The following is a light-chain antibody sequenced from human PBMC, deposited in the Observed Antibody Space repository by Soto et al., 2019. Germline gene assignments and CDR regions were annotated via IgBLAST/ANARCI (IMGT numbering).Light chain of an antibody. CDR2: KAS. CDR3: QQYNSYWT. CDR1: QSISSW. V-gene: IGKV1-5*03. J-gene: IGKJ1*01. Sequence: IQMTPSPSTLSASVGDRVTITCRARQSISSWLAWYQQKPGKAPKLLIYKASSLESGVPSRFSGSGSGTEFTLTISSLQPDDFATYYCQQYNSYWTFGQGTKVDI.